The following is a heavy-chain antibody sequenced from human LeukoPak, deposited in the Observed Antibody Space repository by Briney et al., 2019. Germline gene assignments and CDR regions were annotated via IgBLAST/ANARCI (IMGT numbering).Heavy chain of an antibody. CDR3: AREYTLYRSGWFLDY. V-gene: IGHV4-39*07. Sequence: SETLSLTCTVSGDSSSNSIYYWGWIRQPPGKGLEWIGSIDFSGSTYYNPSLKSRATVSIDTSKNQFSLKLSSVTAADTAVYYCAREYTLYRSGWFLDYWGQGTVVTVSS. D-gene: IGHD6-19*01. CDR1: GDSSSNSIYY. CDR2: IDFSGST. J-gene: IGHJ4*02.